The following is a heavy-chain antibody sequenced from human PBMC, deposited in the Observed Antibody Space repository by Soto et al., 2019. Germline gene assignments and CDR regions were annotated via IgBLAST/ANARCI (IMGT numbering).Heavy chain of an antibody. J-gene: IGHJ4*02. D-gene: IGHD3-22*01. CDR1: GYTLSSYG. CDR3: ARDWFYYDRSGYRHLGY. CDR2: ISAYNGNT. Sequence: ASVKVSCKASGYTLSSYGISWVRQAPGQGLEWMGWISAYNGNTNSAQKLQGRVTMTTDTSTSTAYMELRSLRSDDTAVYYCARDWFYYDRSGYRHLGYWGQGTLVTVSS. V-gene: IGHV1-18*01.